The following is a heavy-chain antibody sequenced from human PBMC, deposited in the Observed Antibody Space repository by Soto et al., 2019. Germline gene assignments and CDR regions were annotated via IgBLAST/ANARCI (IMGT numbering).Heavy chain of an antibody. V-gene: IGHV4-30-2*01. Sequence: SETLSLTCAVSGGSISSGGYSWSWIRQPPGKGLEWVGYIYHSGSTYYNPSLKSRVTISVDRSKNQFSLKLSSVTAADTAVYYCAREWILSFDPWGQGTLVTVSS. CDR1: GGSISSGGYS. J-gene: IGHJ5*02. CDR2: IYHSGST. D-gene: IGHD5-12*01. CDR3: AREWILSFDP.